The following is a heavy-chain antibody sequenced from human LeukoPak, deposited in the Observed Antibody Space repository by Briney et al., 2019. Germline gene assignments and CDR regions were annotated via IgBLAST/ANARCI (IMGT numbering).Heavy chain of an antibody. CDR3: AIDSGESYYFDY. J-gene: IGHJ4*02. CDR1: GYTFTSYY. V-gene: IGHV1-46*01. D-gene: IGHD3-10*01. CDR2: INPSGGSA. Sequence: ASVKVSCKASGYTFTSYYMHWVRQAPGQGLEWMGIINPSGGSASYAQKFQGRVTMTRDTSTSTVYMELSSLRSEDTAVYYCAIDSGESYYFDYWGQGTLVTVSS.